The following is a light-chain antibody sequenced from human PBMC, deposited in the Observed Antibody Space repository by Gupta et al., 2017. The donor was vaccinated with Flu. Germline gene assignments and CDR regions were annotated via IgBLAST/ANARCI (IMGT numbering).Light chain of an antibody. CDR3: AAWDDSLNGWV. Sequence: RVTIYWSGRSAKNGSKTGNWYQQLTGTAPKLLIYSNNQRPSGVPDRVSGSKSGTSASLAISGLQSEDEADYYCAAWDDSLNGWVFGGGTKLTVL. CDR1: SAKNGSKT. J-gene: IGLJ3*02. CDR2: SNN. V-gene: IGLV1-44*01.